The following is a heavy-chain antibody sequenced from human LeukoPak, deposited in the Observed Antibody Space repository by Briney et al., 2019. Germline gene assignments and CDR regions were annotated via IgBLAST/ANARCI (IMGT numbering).Heavy chain of an antibody. CDR3: ARGAMVRGVLNWFDP. CDR1: GDSVSSNSAA. Sequence: SQTLSLTCAISGDSVSSNSAAWNWIRQSPSKGLEWLGRTYYRSKWYNDYAVSVKSRITINPDTSKNQFSLQLNSVTPEDTAVYYCARGAMVRGVLNWFDPWGQGTLVTVSS. V-gene: IGHV6-1*01. CDR2: TYYRSKWYN. J-gene: IGHJ5*02. D-gene: IGHD3-10*01.